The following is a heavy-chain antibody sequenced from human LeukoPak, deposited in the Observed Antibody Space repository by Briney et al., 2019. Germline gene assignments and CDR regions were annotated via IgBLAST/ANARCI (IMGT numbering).Heavy chain of an antibody. CDR2: ISDSGDST. Sequence: GGSLRLSCAASGFTFTSSAMTWVRQLPGKGLDWVSTISDSGDSTYYADSVKGRFTISRDNTKNRLSLQMSGLRAEDTAVYYCAKDQYYYYDSSGSYHGAPFEYWGQGALVTVSA. J-gene: IGHJ4*02. V-gene: IGHV3-23*01. CDR1: GFTFTSSA. D-gene: IGHD3-22*01. CDR3: AKDQYYYYDSSGSYHGAPFEY.